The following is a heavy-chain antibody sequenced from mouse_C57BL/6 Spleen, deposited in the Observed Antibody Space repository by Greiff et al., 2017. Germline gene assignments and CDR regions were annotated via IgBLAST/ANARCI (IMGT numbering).Heavy chain of an antibody. V-gene: IGHV3-6*01. CDR3: ARSRYFDY. Sequence: EVKLQESGPGLVKPSQSLSLTCSVTGYSITSGYYWNWIRQFPGNKLEWMGYISYDGSNNYNPSLKNRISITRDTSKNQFFLKLNSVTTEDTATYYCARSRYFDYWGQGTTLTVSS. CDR1: GYSITSGYY. J-gene: IGHJ2*01. CDR2: ISYDGSN.